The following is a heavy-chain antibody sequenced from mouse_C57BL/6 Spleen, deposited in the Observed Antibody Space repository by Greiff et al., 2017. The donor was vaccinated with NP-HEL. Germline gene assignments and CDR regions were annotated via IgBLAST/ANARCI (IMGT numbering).Heavy chain of an antibody. CDR3: ARYYGSSSFAY. J-gene: IGHJ3*01. CDR1: GYTFTDYY. Sequence: VQLQQSGPVLVKPGASVKMSCKASGYTFTDYYMNWVKQSHGKSLEWIGVINPYNGGTSYNQKFKGKATLTVDKSSSTAYMELNSLTSEDSAVYYCARYYGSSSFAYWGQGTLVTVSA. V-gene: IGHV1-19*01. D-gene: IGHD1-1*01. CDR2: INPYNGGT.